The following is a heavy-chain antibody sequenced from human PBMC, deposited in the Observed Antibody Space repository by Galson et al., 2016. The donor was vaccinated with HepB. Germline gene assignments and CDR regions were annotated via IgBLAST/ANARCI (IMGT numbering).Heavy chain of an antibody. CDR2: ISGGGGST. V-gene: IGHV3-23*01. CDR1: GFTFSNYA. CDR3: ARDRGDDAFDI. D-gene: IGHD3-10*01. Sequence: SLRLSCAASGFTFSNYAMSWVRQAPGKGPEWVSTISGGGGSTYYPDSVKGRFTIPRDNSKNTVYLQLNSLRAEDTAVYYCARDRGDDAFDIWGQGTMVTVSS. J-gene: IGHJ3*02.